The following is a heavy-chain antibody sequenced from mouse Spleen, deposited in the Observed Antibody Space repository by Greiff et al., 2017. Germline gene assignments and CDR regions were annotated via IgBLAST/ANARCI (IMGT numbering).Heavy chain of an antibody. CDR2: IWGGGST. V-gene: IGHV2-6*01. J-gene: IGHJ4*01. D-gene: IGHD2-4*01. CDR3: ARFDYDYAMDY. Sequence: VQLQQSGPGLVAPSQSLSITCTVSGFSLTSYGVDWVPQSPGKGLEWLGVIWGGGSTNYNSALKSRLSISKDNSKSQVFLKMNSLQTDDTAMYYCARFDYDYAMDYWGQGTSVTVSS. CDR1: GFSLTSYG.